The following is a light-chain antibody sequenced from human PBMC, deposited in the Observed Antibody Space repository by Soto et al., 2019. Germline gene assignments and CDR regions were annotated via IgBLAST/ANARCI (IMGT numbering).Light chain of an antibody. J-gene: IGLJ1*01. CDR2: DVR. Sequence: QSALTQPASVSGSPGQSITISCTGTSSDIGGYNFVSWYQQHPGKAPKLLIYDVRNRPSGVSNRFSGSKSGNTASLTISGLKSEDDADYYCNSYRSVSTYVFGSGTKLTVL. CDR1: SSDIGGYNF. CDR3: NSYRSVSTYV. V-gene: IGLV2-14*01.